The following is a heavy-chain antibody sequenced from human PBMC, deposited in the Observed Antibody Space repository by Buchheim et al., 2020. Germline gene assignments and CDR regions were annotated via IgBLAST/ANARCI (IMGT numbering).Heavy chain of an antibody. D-gene: IGHD5-24*01. CDR3: ARGGYSTDGSSDY. J-gene: IGHJ4*02. V-gene: IGHV3-74*01. CDR2: INSDGGT. CDR1: GFTVSGYW. Sequence: EVHLVESGGGLVQPGGSLRLSCAASGFTVSGYWMHWVRHVPGQGLVWVSRINSDGGTNYADSVKGRFTIPRDNAKNMGDLQMNSLRAEDTAIYYCARGGYSTDGSSDYWGQGTL.